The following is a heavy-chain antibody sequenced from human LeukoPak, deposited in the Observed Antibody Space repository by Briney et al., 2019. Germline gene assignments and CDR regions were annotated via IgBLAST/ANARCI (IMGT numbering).Heavy chain of an antibody. CDR3: AKALPLSRYCSGGCCYPPPPDY. CDR1: GFTFSSYD. V-gene: IGHV3-13*01. J-gene: IGHJ4*02. CDR2: IGTAGDT. Sequence: GGSLRLSCAASGFTFSSYDMHWVRQATGKGLEWVSAIGTAGDTYYPGSVKGRFTISRENAKNSLYLQMNSLRAGDTAVYYGAKALPLSRYCSGGCCYPPPPDYWGQGTLVTVSS. D-gene: IGHD2-15*01.